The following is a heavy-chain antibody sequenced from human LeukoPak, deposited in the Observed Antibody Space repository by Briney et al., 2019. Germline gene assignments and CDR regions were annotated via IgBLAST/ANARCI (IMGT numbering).Heavy chain of an antibody. D-gene: IGHD3-16*02. CDR3: AREGVMITFGGVIVNTLYYYYYYYMDV. CDR1: GGSISSGSYY. V-gene: IGHV4-61*02. J-gene: IGHJ6*03. Sequence: PSQTLSLTCTVSGGSISSGSYYWSWIRQPAGKGLEWIGRIYTSGSTNYNPSLKSRVTISVDTSNNQFSLRLSSVTAADTAVYYCAREGVMITFGGVIVNTLYYYYYYYMDVWGKGTTVTISS. CDR2: IYTSGST.